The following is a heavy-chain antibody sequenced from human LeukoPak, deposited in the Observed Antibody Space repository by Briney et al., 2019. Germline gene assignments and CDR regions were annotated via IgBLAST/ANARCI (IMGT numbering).Heavy chain of an antibody. J-gene: IGHJ4*02. CDR3: ARGRGTGPDYFDY. CDR1: GFTFSNYG. CDR2: IWYDGTNK. Sequence: GTSLRLSCAASGFTFSNYGIHWLRQAPGKGLEWVAVIWYDGTNKYYADSVKDRFTISRDNSKNTLYLQMNSLRVEDTAVYYCARGRGTGPDYFDYWGQGTLVTVSS. D-gene: IGHD3/OR15-3a*01. V-gene: IGHV3-33*01.